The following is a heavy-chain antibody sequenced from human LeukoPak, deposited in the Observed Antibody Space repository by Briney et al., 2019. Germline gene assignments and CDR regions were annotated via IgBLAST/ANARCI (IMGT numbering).Heavy chain of an antibody. D-gene: IGHD3-10*01. CDR2: VSPNSGDT. J-gene: IGHJ3*02. V-gene: IGHV1-8*01. Sequence: VASVKVSCKASGYTFTSYDFNWVRQATGQRPEWMGWVSPNSGDTGYAQKFQDRVTMTRNTSISTAYMELSSLRSDDTAVYYCARGRRSGGRHDASDIWGQGTMVTVSS. CDR1: GYTFTSYD. CDR3: ARGRRSGGRHDASDI.